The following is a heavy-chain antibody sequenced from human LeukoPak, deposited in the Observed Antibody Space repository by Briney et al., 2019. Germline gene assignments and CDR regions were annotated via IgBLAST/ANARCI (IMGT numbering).Heavy chain of an antibody. CDR1: GFTFSSYA. Sequence: GGPLRLSCAASGFTFSSYAMSWVRQAPGKGLEWVSGISGSGGSTYYTDSVKGRFTISRDNSKNTLYLLMNSLRAEDTAVYYCAKVADSNDWYYFDYWGQGALVTVSS. V-gene: IGHV3-23*01. D-gene: IGHD6-19*01. J-gene: IGHJ4*02. CDR2: ISGSGGST. CDR3: AKVADSNDWYYFDY.